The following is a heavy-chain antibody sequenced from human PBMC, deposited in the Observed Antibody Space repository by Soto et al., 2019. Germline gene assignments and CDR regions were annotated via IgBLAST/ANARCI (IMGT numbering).Heavy chain of an antibody. V-gene: IGHV4-4*07. Sequence: SETLSLTCSVPYGSISTFHWSWIRQSAGKGLEWIGRIHATEGSNYNPSFKSRVTMSVDTSKNQFYLKVRSVTAADTAVYYCARDPHYGMDVWGRGTTVTVYS. CDR1: YGSISTFH. J-gene: IGHJ6*02. CDR3: ARDPHYGMDV. CDR2: IHATEGS.